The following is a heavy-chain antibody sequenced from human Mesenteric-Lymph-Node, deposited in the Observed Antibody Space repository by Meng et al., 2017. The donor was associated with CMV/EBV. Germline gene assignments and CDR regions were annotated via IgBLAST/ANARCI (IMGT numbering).Heavy chain of an antibody. D-gene: IGHD6-6*01. CDR1: GGSISSYY. J-gene: IGHJ5*02. V-gene: IGHV4-59*01. Sequence: SETLSLTCTVPGGSISSYYWSWIRQPPGKGLEWIGYIYYSGSTNYNPSLKSRVTISVDTSKNQFSLKLSSVTAADTAVYYCARVRRRSSSTWFDPWGQGTLVTVSS. CDR2: IYYSGST. CDR3: ARVRRRSSSTWFDP.